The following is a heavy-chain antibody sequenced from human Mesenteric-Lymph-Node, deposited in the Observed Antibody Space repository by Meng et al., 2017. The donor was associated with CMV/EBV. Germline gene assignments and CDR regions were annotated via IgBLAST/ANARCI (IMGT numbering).Heavy chain of an antibody. V-gene: IGHV3-21*01. CDR3: ARDNNYDFWSAWDYYGMDV. Sequence: GESLKISCAASGFTFSSYSMNWVRQAPGKGLEWVSCISSSGSDVYYADSLKGRFTISRDNAKNSLYLQMNSLRAEDTAVYYCARDNNYDFWSAWDYYGMDVWGQGTTVTVSS. J-gene: IGHJ6*02. CDR2: ISSSGSDV. CDR1: GFTFSSYS. D-gene: IGHD3-3*01.